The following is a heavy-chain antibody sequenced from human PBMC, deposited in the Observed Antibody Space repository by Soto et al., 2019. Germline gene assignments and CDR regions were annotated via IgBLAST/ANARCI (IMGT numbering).Heavy chain of an antibody. D-gene: IGHD4-17*01. J-gene: IGHJ3*02. V-gene: IGHV1-46*01. CDR3: ARVGLPLHDYGGPVTFDI. CDR2: IKPNGGST. CDR1: GYIFINYY. Sequence: ASVKVSCKASGYIFINYYIHWVRQAPGQGLEWIGIIKPNGGSTNYAQKFRGRVTMARDTSTSTVYMDLSSLRSDDTAVYYCARVGLPLHDYGGPVTFDIWGQGTMVTVSS.